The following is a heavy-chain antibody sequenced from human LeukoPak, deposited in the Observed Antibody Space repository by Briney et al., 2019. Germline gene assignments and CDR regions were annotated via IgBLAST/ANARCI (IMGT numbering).Heavy chain of an antibody. D-gene: IGHD2-2*01. CDR3: ATVVFPAIEY. CDR1: GFTFNNYA. Sequence: PGGSLRLSCAASGFTFNNYAMNWVRQAPGKGLEWVSTISDSGGYTYYRDSVKGRLTISRDNSKNTLYLQMNSLRAEDTAVYYCATVVFPAIEYWGQGTLVSVSS. CDR2: ISDSGGYT. J-gene: IGHJ4*02. V-gene: IGHV3-23*01.